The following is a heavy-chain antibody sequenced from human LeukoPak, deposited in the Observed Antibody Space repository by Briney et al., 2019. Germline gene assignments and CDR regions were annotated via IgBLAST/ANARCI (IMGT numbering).Heavy chain of an antibody. Sequence: ASVKVSCKASGYTFTGYYMHWVRQAPGQGLEWMGWINPNSGGTNYAQTFQGRVTMTRDTSISTAYMELSRLRSDDTAVYYCARQWELLIDYYGMDVWGQGTTVTVSS. CDR3: ARQWELLIDYYGMDV. V-gene: IGHV1-2*02. CDR2: INPNSGGT. D-gene: IGHD1-26*01. CDR1: GYTFTGYY. J-gene: IGHJ6*02.